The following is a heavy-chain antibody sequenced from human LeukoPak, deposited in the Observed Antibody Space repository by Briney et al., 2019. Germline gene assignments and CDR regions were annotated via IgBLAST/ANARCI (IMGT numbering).Heavy chain of an antibody. CDR3: ARVEGIAAAGHFDY. Sequence: SETLSLTCTVSGGSISSSSYYWGWIRQPPGKGLEWIGSIYYSGSTYYNPSLKSRVTISVDTSKNQFSLKLSSVTAADTAVYYCARVEGIAAAGHFDYWGQGTLVTVSS. D-gene: IGHD6-13*01. CDR2: IYYSGST. CDR1: GGSISSSSYY. V-gene: IGHV4-39*07. J-gene: IGHJ4*02.